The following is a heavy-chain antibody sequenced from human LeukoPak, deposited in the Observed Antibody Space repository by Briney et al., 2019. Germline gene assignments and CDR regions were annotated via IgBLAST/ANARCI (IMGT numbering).Heavy chain of an antibody. CDR2: ISSSGSTI. CDR3: ARDLGEVPSGYSDY. CDR1: GFTFSSYE. D-gene: IGHD5-12*01. V-gene: IGHV3-48*03. J-gene: IGHJ4*02. Sequence: GGSLRLSCAASGFTFSSYEMNWVRQAPGKGLEWVSYISSSGSTIYYADSVKGRFTISRDNAKNSLYLQMNSLRAEDTAVYYCARDLGEVPSGYSDYWGQGTLVTVSS.